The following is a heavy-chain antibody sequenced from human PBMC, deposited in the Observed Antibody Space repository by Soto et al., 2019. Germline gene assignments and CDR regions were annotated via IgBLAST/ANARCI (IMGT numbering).Heavy chain of an antibody. V-gene: IGHV3-23*01. CDR1: GFTFSSYA. Sequence: EVQLLESGGGLVQPGGSLRLSCAASGFTFSSYAMSWVRQAPGKGLEWVSAISGSGGSTYYADSVKGRFTISRDNSKNTLYLQMNSLRAEDTAVYYCAKDAYYDILTGYPNFDYWGQGTLVTVSS. D-gene: IGHD3-9*01. J-gene: IGHJ4*02. CDR2: ISGSGGST. CDR3: AKDAYYDILTGYPNFDY.